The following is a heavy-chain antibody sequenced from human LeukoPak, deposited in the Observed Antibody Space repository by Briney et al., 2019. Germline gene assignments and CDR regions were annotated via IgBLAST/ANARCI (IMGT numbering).Heavy chain of an antibody. J-gene: IGHJ1*01. CDR3: VLDYYHSSGSYLGGIQH. Sequence: ASVKVSCKASGYTFTGYYMHWVRQAPGQGLEWMGWINPNSGGTNYAQKFQGRVTMTRDTSISTAYMELSRLRSDDTAVYYCVLDYYHSSGSYLGGIQHWGQGTLVTVSS. CDR1: GYTFTGYY. CDR2: INPNSGGT. V-gene: IGHV1-2*02. D-gene: IGHD3-22*01.